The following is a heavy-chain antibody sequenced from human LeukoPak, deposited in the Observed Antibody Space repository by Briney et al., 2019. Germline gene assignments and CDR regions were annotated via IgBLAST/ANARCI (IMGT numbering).Heavy chain of an antibody. D-gene: IGHD6-13*01. CDR1: GFTFSSYS. CDR2: ISSSSSYI. V-gene: IGHV3-21*01. Sequence: GGSLRLSCAASGFTFSSYSMNWVRQAPGKGLEGVSSISSSSSYIYYADSVKDRFTISRDNAKNSLYLQMNSLRAEDTAVYYCARDIAAAGFFDYWGQGTLVTVSS. J-gene: IGHJ4*02. CDR3: ARDIAAAGFFDY.